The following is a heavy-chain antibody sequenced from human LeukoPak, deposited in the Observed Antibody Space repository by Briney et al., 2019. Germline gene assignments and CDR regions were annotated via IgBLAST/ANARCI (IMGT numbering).Heavy chain of an antibody. CDR1: GVSISSSNW. J-gene: IGHJ3*02. Sequence: SGTLSLTCTVSGVSISSSNWWSWVRQPPGKALEWIGNIFYSGSTYYSPSLKSRVTISLDTSRNQFSLKLNSVTAADTAVYYCAKSNGYGLIDIWGQGTMVTVSS. D-gene: IGHD3-10*01. V-gene: IGHV4-4*02. CDR2: IFYSGST. CDR3: AKSNGYGLIDI.